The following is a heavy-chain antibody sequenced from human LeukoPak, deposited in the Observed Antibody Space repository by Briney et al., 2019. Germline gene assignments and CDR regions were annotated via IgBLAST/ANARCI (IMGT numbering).Heavy chain of an antibody. CDR2: INPNSGGT. J-gene: IGHJ5*02. CDR1: GYTFTGYY. D-gene: IGHD2-15*01. V-gene: IGHV1-2*02. Sequence: ASVKVSCKASGYTFTGYYMHWVRQAPGQGLEWMGWINPNSGGTNYAQKFQGRVTMTRDTSISTAYMELSRLRSDDTAVYYCARVIRYCSGGSCENWFDPWGQGTLVTVSS. CDR3: ARVIRYCSGGSCENWFDP.